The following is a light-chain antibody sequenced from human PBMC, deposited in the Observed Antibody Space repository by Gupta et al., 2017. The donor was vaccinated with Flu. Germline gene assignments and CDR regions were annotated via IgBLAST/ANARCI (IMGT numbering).Light chain of an antibody. CDR2: YKSDSDK. CDR3: MIWHSSAWV. CDR1: SGINVGTSK. J-gene: IGLJ2*01. Sequence: QAVLTQPASLSASPGASASLTCTLRSGINVGTSKIYWYQQKPGSPPQYLLTYKSDSDKQQGSGVPGRFSGSKDASANAGILLSSGLQSEDEADYYCMIWHSSAWVFGGGTKLTVL. V-gene: IGLV5-45*01.